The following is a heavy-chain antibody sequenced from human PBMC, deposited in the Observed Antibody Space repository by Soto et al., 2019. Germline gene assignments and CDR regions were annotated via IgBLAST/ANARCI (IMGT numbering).Heavy chain of an antibody. J-gene: IGHJ6*02. CDR1: GVTFSSYA. D-gene: IGHD6-13*01. V-gene: IGHV3-23*01. CDR3: AKPPEDSSSWYVPLYYYGMDV. CDR2: ISGSGGST. Sequence: XGSLRLSCAASGVTFSSYAMSWVRQAPGKGLDWVSAISGSGGSTYYADSVKGRFTISRDNSKNTLYLQMNSLRAEDTAVYYCAKPPEDSSSWYVPLYYYGMDVWGQGTTVTVSS.